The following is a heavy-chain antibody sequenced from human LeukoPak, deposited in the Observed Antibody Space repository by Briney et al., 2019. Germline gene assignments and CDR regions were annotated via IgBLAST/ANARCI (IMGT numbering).Heavy chain of an antibody. CDR3: AREGTLYSSGWYLEYYYYYYMDV. Sequence: GGSLRLSCAASGFTFSSYWMSWVRQAPGKGLEWVANIKQDGSEKYYVDSVKGRFTISRDNAKNSLYLQMNSLRAEDTAVYYCAREGTLYSSGWYLEYYYYYYMDVWGKGTTVTVSS. D-gene: IGHD6-19*01. J-gene: IGHJ6*03. CDR1: GFTFSSYW. V-gene: IGHV3-7*01. CDR2: IKQDGSEK.